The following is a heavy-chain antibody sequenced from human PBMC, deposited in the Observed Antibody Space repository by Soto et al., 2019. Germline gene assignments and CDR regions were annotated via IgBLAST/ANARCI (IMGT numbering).Heavy chain of an antibody. V-gene: IGHV1-46*01. Sequence: GASVKVSCKASGYKFINHYIHWVRQAPGVGLEWMGMINPNGGGTDYAQKFQGRVTMTTDTYANTVHIELSSLRSEDTAVYFCARDSSASATSYSFDYWGQGTLVTV. CDR3: ARDSSASATSYSFDY. J-gene: IGHJ4*02. CDR1: GYKFINHY. CDR2: INPNGGGT. D-gene: IGHD3-10*01.